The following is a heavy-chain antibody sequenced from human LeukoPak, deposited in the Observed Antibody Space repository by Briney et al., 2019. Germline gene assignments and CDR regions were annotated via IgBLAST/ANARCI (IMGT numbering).Heavy chain of an antibody. CDR3: ARRSGSSRLGYMDV. CDR1: GYTFTGYY. J-gene: IGHJ6*03. CDR2: MNPNSGNT. V-gene: IGHV1-8*03. Sequence: ASVKVSCKASGYTFTGYYLYWVRQATGQGLEWMGWMNPNSGNTGYAQKFQGRVTITRNTSISTAYMELSSLRSEDTAVYYCARRSGSSRLGYMDVWGKGTTVTVSS. D-gene: IGHD1-26*01.